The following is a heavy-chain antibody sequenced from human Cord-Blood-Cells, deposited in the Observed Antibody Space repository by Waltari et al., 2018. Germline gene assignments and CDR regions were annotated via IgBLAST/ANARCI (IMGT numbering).Heavy chain of an antibody. Sequence: QVQLQQWGAGLLKPSETLSLTCAVYGGSFSGYYWSWIRQPPGKGLEWIGEINHSGSTNYTPSLKSRVTISVDTSKNQCSLKLSSVTAADTAVYYCASLNYYYYYGMDVWGQGTTVTVSS. CDR2: INHSGST. V-gene: IGHV4-34*01. CDR1: GGSFSGYY. CDR3: ASLNYYYYYGMDV. J-gene: IGHJ6*02.